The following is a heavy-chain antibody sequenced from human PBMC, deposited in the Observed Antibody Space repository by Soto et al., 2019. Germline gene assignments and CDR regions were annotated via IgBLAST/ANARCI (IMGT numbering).Heavy chain of an antibody. J-gene: IGHJ6*03. D-gene: IGHD6-6*01. V-gene: IGHV4-34*01. CDR3: ASGGSYSSSSKDYYYMHV. CDR2: INHSGST. Sequence: QVQLQQWGAGLLKPSETLSLTCAVYGGSFSGYYWSWIRQPPGKGLEWIGEINHSGSTNYNPSLKSRVTISVDTSKNQFSLKLSSVTAADTAVYYCASGGSYSSSSKDYYYMHVWGKGTTVTVSS. CDR1: GGSFSGYY.